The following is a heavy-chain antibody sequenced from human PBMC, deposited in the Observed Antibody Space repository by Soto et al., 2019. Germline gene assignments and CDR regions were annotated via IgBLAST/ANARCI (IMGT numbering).Heavy chain of an antibody. CDR3: TRRRNTAPVC. D-gene: IGHD5-18*01. Sequence: PGQSLQIPWNGSAYSPTRDRNGLFRQMPGKGLEWMGIIYPGDSDTRYSPSFQGQVTISADKSISTAYLQWSSLKASDTAMYYCTRRRNTAPVCRGPATLVSVSS. J-gene: IGHJ4*02. V-gene: IGHV5-51*01. CDR2: IYPGDSDT. CDR1: AYSPTRDR.